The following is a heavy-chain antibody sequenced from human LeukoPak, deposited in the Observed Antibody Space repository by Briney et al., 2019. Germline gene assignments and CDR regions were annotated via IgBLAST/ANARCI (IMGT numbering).Heavy chain of an antibody. CDR3: AKSAATMATISP. CDR1: GFTFSSYA. D-gene: IGHD5-24*01. V-gene: IGHV3-23*01. J-gene: IGHJ5*02. CDR2: ISGSGGST. Sequence: GGSLRLSCSASGFTFSSYAMSWVRQAPGKGLEGVSAISGSGGSTYYADSVKGRFTISRDNSKNTLYLQMNSLRAEDPSVYYCAKSAATMATISPWGQGTLVTVSS.